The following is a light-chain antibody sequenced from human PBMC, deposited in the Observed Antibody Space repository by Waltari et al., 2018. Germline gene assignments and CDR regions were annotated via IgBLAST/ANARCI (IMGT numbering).Light chain of an antibody. CDR3: ASRGASKV. Sequence: QSALPQPPSASGSPGQSVTIPCTGPSSDVGASKYVSWYQQQPGKAPKLLIYEVSKRASGVPDRFSGSKSGNTASLTVSGLQAEDEADYYCASRGASKVFGGGTKLTVL. V-gene: IGLV2-8*01. CDR2: EVS. CDR1: SSDVGASKY. J-gene: IGLJ2*01.